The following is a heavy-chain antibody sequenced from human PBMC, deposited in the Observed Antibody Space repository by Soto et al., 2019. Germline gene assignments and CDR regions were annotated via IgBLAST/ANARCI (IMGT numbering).Heavy chain of an antibody. V-gene: IGHV3-23*01. Sequence: HPGGSLRLSCAASGFTFSSYAMSWVRQAPGKGLEWVSAISGSGGSTYYADSVKGRFTISRDNSKNTLYLQMNSLRAEDTAVYYCAKDRHRLSVQLWSRDYYYYGMDVWGQGTTVTVSS. CDR2: ISGSGGST. J-gene: IGHJ6*02. D-gene: IGHD5-18*01. CDR3: AKDRHRLSVQLWSRDYYYYGMDV. CDR1: GFTFSSYA.